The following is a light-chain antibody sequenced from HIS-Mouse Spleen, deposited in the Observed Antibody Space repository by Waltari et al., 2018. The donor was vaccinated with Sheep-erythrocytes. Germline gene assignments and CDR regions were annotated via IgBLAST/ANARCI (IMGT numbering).Light chain of an antibody. CDR2: WAS. Sequence: DIVMTQSPDSLAVSLGERAPLHCKSRQSVLYSSNNKNYLAWYQQKPGQPPKLLIYWASTRESGVPDRFSGSGSGTDFTLTISSLQAEDVAVYYCQQYYSTPPTFGQGTKVEIK. J-gene: IGKJ1*01. CDR3: QQYYSTPPT. V-gene: IGKV4-1*01. CDR1: QSVLYSSNNKNY.